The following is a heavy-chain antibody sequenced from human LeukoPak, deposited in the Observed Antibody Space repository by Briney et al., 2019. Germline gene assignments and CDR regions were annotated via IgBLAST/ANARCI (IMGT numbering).Heavy chain of an antibody. CDR2: ISRNGSNK. Sequence: GGSLRLSCAASGFPFSSYAMSWVRQAPGKGLEWVSYISRNGSNKYYADSVKGRFTISRDNPKNSLHLQMNGLRAEDTAVYYCAELGITFSVGFWGKGTMVTISS. J-gene: IGHJ6*04. CDR1: GFPFSSYA. V-gene: IGHV3-48*03. D-gene: IGHD2/OR15-2a*01. CDR3: AELGITFSVGF.